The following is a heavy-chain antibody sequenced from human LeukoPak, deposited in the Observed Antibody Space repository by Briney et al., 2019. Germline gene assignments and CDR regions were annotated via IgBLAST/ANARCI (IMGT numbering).Heavy chain of an antibody. CDR3: ARHRCSGGSCYPMNWFDP. CDR2: INHSGST. J-gene: IGHJ5*02. V-gene: IGHV4-34*01. Sequence: SETLSLTCTVSGGSISSYYWSWIRQPPGKGLEWIGEINHSGSTNYNPSLKSRVTISVDTSKNQFSLKLSSVTAADTAVYYCARHRCSGGSCYPMNWFDPWGQGTLVTVSS. D-gene: IGHD2-15*01. CDR1: GGSISSYY.